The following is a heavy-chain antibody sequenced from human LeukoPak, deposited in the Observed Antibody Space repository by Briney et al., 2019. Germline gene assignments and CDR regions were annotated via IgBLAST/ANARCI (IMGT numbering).Heavy chain of an antibody. J-gene: IGHJ4*02. CDR3: ARDQYCSGGSCYLF. V-gene: IGHV1-2*02. Sequence: ASVKVSGKASGYTFTGYYMHWVRQAPGQGLEWMGWINPNSGGTNYAQKFQGRVTMTRDTSISTAYMELSRLRSDDTAVYYCARDQYCSGGSCYLFWGQGTLVTVSS. CDR1: GYTFTGYY. D-gene: IGHD2-15*01. CDR2: INPNSGGT.